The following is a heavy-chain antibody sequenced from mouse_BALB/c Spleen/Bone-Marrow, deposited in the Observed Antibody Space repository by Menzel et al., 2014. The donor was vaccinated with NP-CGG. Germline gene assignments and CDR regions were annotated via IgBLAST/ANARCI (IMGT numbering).Heavy chain of an antibody. CDR3: ARDWLLPIAY. J-gene: IGHJ3*01. CDR1: GYSFTNYL. CDR2: INPGRRGT. V-gene: IGHV1-54*01. D-gene: IGHD2-3*01. Sequence: QVQLQQSGAELVRPGTSVKVSCKASGYSFTNYLIEWVKQRPGQGLEWIGMINPGRRGTNYNEKFKGKATLTADKSSRTAYMQLIHLTTNVSAVYFSARDWLLPIAYWRQGTLVTVS.